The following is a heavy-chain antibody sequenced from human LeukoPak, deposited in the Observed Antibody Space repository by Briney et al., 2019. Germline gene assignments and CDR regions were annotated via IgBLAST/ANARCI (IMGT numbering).Heavy chain of an antibody. V-gene: IGHV1-2*02. Sequence: ASVKVSCKASGYTFTGYYMHWVRQAPGQGLEWMGWINPNSGGTNYAQKFQGRVTMTRDTSISTAYLVLSRLRSGDTAVYYCARGVYCSSTSCYYTGVIAPRIRYNWFDPWGQGTLVTVSS. CDR3: ARGVYCSSTSCYYTGVIAPRIRYNWFDP. CDR2: INPNSGGT. CDR1: GYTFTGYY. J-gene: IGHJ5*02. D-gene: IGHD2-2*01.